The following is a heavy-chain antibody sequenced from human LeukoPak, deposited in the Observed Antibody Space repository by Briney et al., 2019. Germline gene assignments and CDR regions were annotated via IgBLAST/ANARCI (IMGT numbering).Heavy chain of an antibody. Sequence: GRSLRLSCAASGFTFSSYGMHWVRQAPGKGLEWVAVISYDGSNKYYADSVKGRFTISSDNSKNTLYLQMNSLRAEDTAVYYCAKFGGSTDYWGQGTLVTVSS. CDR2: ISYDGSNK. J-gene: IGHJ4*02. CDR1: GFTFSSYG. V-gene: IGHV3-30*18. CDR3: AKFGGSTDY. D-gene: IGHD2-15*01.